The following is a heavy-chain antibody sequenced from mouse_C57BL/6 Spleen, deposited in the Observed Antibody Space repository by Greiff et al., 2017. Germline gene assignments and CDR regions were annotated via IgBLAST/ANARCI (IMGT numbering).Heavy chain of an antibody. D-gene: IGHD1-1*01. Sequence: VQLHQSGAELMKPGASVKLSCKATGYTFTGYWIEWVKQRPGHGLEWIGEILPGSGSTNDNEKFKGKATFTADTSSNTAYMQLSSLTTEDSAIYYCARGSSSWFAYWGQGTLVTVSA. CDR1: GYTFTGYW. CDR2: ILPGSGST. V-gene: IGHV1-9*01. CDR3: ARGSSSWFAY. J-gene: IGHJ3*01.